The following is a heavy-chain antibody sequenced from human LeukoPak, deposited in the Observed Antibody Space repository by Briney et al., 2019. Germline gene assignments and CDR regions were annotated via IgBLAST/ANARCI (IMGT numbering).Heavy chain of an antibody. Sequence: GESLKISCQSSGYSFTSYWIDLVRQMPGKDLEWMGIMSPLDSDTRYSPSSQGRVTMSADKSVSTAYLQWSSLKASDTAIYYCARRVINGGHFFDYWGQGTQVIVSS. D-gene: IGHD2-21*01. J-gene: IGHJ4*02. CDR3: ARRVINGGHFFDY. V-gene: IGHV5-51*01. CDR1: GYSFTSYW. CDR2: MSPLDSDT.